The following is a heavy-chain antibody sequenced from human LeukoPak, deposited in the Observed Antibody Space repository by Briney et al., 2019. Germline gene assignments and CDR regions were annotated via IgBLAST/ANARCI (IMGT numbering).Heavy chain of an antibody. CDR2: INRDGSRT. V-gene: IGHV3-74*01. CDR3: ARGGSDTAMAHDY. J-gene: IGHJ4*02. Sequence: GGSLRLSCTASGFTFSNHWMHWVRQAPGKGLMWVSRINRDGSRTDYADSVKGRFTISIDDAKNTLYLQVNSLRVEDTAVYFCARGGSDTAMAHDYWGQGTLVTVSS. D-gene: IGHD5-18*01. CDR1: GFTFSNHW.